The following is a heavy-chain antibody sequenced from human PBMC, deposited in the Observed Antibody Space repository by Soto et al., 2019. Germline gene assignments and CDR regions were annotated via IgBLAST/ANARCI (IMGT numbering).Heavy chain of an antibody. V-gene: IGHV4-4*02. CDR2: IYHSGST. CDR3: ARVHYYDSSGYYAFDY. Sequence: SETLSLTCAVSGGSISSSNWWSWVRKPPGKGLEWIGEIYHSGSTNYNPSLKTRVTISVDKSKNQFSLKLSSVTAADTAVYYCARVHYYDSSGYYAFDYWGQGTLVTVSS. CDR1: GGSISSSNW. J-gene: IGHJ4*02. D-gene: IGHD3-22*01.